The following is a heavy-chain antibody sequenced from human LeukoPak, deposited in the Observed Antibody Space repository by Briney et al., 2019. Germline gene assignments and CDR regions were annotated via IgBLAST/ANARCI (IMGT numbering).Heavy chain of an antibody. V-gene: IGHV4-59*01. J-gene: IGHJ3*02. CDR1: GGSITGYY. CDR3: ARMSFSGNYPDAFDI. D-gene: IGHD1-26*01. Sequence: PSETLSLTCTVSGGSITGYYWSWIRQPPGKRLKWIGYIYYSGSTNYNPSLQSRVTISVDTSRNQFSLKLSSVTAADTAVYYCARMSFSGNYPDAFDIWGQGTMVTVSS. CDR2: IYYSGST.